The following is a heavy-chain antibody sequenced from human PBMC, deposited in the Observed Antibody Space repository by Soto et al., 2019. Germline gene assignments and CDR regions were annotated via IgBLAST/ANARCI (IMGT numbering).Heavy chain of an antibody. J-gene: IGHJ6*02. CDR1: GFTFSSYA. D-gene: IGHD1-26*01. Sequence: HPGGSLRLSCAASGFTFSSYAMSWVRQAPGKGLEWVSAISGSGGSTYYADSVKGRFTISRDNSKNTLYLQMNSLRAEDTAVYYCAKDLGLRIVGAPVGGMDVWGQGTTVTVSS. CDR2: ISGSGGST. V-gene: IGHV3-23*01. CDR3: AKDLGLRIVGAPVGGMDV.